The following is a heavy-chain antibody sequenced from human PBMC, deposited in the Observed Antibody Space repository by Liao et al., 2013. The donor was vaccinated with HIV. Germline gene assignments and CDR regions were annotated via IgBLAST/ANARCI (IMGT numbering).Heavy chain of an antibody. CDR1: GGSISSHY. Sequence: QVQLQESGPGLVKPSETLSLTCTVSGGSISSHYWSWIRQPAGKGLEWIGRIYSSGSTKYNPSLKSRVTLSLDTPKDQFSLDLDSVTAADTAMYYCTGVPFSNPWYINAFDIWGQGTVVTVS. J-gene: IGHJ3*02. CDR3: TGVPFSNPWYINAFDI. V-gene: IGHV4-4*07. D-gene: IGHD6-13*01. CDR2: IYSSGST.